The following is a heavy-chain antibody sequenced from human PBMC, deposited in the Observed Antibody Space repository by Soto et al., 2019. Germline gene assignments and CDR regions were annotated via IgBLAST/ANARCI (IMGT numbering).Heavy chain of an antibody. D-gene: IGHD4-17*01. CDR2: IYYSGTA. Sequence: QLQLQESGPGLVKPSETLSLTCTVSGGSISSSSYYWGWIRQPPGKGLEWIGSIYYSGTANYTPPRRIIITIPVDTSKNQFSLNLSAVTAADTTVYYCARRATTVNYDAFDIWGQGTMVTVSS. V-gene: IGHV4-39*01. CDR1: GGSISSSSYY. CDR3: ARRATTVNYDAFDI. J-gene: IGHJ3*02.